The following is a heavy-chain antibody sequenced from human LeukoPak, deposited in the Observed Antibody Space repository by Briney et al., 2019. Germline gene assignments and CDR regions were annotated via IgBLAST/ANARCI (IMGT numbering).Heavy chain of an antibody. CDR3: ARRRRSWFRAGRTNWFDP. J-gene: IGHJ5*02. CDR1: GGSFSGYH. V-gene: IGHV4-34*01. Sequence: SETLSLTCAVYGGSFSGYHWSWIRQPPGKGLGWIGEINHSGSTNYNPSLKSRVTISVDTSKNQFSLKLSSVTAADTAVYYCARRRRSWFRAGRTNWFDPWGQGTLVTVSS. CDR2: INHSGST. D-gene: IGHD6-13*01.